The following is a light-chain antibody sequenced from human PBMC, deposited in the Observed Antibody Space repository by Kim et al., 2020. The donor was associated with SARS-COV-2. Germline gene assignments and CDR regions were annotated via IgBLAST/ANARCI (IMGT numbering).Light chain of an antibody. CDR2: YDS. CDR1: NIGSKS. Sequence: GKAAVITCGGNNIGSKSVHWYQQKPGQAPVLVIDYDSDRPSGIPERFSGSKSESTATLTISRVEAGDEADYYCQVWDSSSDHLYVFGTGTKVTVL. J-gene: IGLJ1*01. CDR3: QVWDSSSDHLYV. V-gene: IGLV3-21*04.